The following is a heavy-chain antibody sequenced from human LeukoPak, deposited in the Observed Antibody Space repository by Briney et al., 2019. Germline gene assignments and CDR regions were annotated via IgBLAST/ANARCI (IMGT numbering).Heavy chain of an antibody. CDR1: RDSVSSNIVA. V-gene: IGHV6-1*01. J-gene: IGHJ4*02. CDR3: ARGGSYSFDY. CDR2: SLYRSQRYK. D-gene: IGHD1-26*01. Sequence: SQTLSLTCAISRDSVSSNIVAWTWIRQSPSRGLEWLGRSLYRSQRYKEYAISVRGRITINPDTSKSHFSLHLNSVTPDDTAVYYCARGGSYSFDYWGQGTLVTVSS.